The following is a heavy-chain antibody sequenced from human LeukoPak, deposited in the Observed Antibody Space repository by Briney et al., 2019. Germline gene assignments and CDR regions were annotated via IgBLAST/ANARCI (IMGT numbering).Heavy chain of an antibody. V-gene: IGHV3-74*01. CDR3: ARDPLGQPTYYFDY. CDR2: IKTDGTYT. D-gene: IGHD6-13*01. J-gene: IGHJ4*02. CDR1: GFTFGAYW. Sequence: GGSLRLSCVASGFTFGAYWMHWVRRVPGKGLVWVSGIKTDGTYTNYADSVKGRFTISRDNSKNTLYLQMNSLRAEDTAVYYCARDPLGQPTYYFDYWGQGTLVTVSS.